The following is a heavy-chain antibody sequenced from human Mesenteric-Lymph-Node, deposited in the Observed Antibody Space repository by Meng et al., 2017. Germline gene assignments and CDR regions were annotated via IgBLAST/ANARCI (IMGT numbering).Heavy chain of an antibody. J-gene: IGHJ4*02. Sequence: ASVKVSCKASGYTFTSYGISWVRQAPGQGLEWMGWISAYNGNTNYAQKLQGRVTMTTDTSTSTAYMELRSLRSDDTAVYYCARTKQILWFGELSPHHFDYWGQGTLVTVSS. D-gene: IGHD3-10*01. V-gene: IGHV1-18*01. CDR1: GYTFTSYG. CDR3: ARTKQILWFGELSPHHFDY. CDR2: ISAYNGNT.